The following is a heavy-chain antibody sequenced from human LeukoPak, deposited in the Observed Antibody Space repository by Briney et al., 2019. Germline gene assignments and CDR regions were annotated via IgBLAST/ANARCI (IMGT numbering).Heavy chain of an antibody. J-gene: IGHJ1*01. D-gene: IGHD3-22*01. CDR3: ARGVSYYDSSGYYNEHFQH. CDR2: IYYSGST. V-gene: IGHV4-59*08. Sequence: NPSETLSLTCTVSGGSISSYYWSWIRQPPGKGLEWIGYIYYSGSTNYNPSLKSRVTISVDTSKNQFSLKLSSVTAADTAVYYCARGVSYYDSSGYYNEHFQHWGQGTLV. CDR1: GGSISSYY.